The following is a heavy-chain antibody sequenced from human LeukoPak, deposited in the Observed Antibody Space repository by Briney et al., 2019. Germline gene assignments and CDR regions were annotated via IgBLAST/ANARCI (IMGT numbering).Heavy chain of an antibody. J-gene: IGHJ5*02. V-gene: IGHV4-39*07. CDR3: ARGSSYCGGDCYSWFDP. CDR1: GGSTSSSSYY. CDR2: IYYSGST. Sequence: PSETLSLPCTVSGGSTSSSSYYWGWIRQPPGKGLEWSGSIYYSGSTYYNPSLKSRVTISVDTSKNQFSLKLSSVTAADTAVYYCARGSSYCGGDCYSWFDPWGQGTLVTVSS. D-gene: IGHD2-21*02.